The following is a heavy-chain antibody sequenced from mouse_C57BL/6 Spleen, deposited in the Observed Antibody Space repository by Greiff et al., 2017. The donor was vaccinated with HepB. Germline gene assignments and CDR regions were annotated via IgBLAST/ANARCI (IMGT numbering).Heavy chain of an antibody. D-gene: IGHD2-4*01. CDR3: ARGKDDYYYFDY. J-gene: IGHJ2*01. CDR1: GYAFSSYW. V-gene: IGHV1-80*01. CDR2: IYPGDGDT. Sequence: VQLQQSGAELVKPGASVKISCKASGYAFSSYWMNWVKQRPGKGLEWIGQIYPGDGDTNYNGKFKGKATLTADKSSSTAYMQLSSLTSEDSAVYFCARGKDDYYYFDYWGQGTTLTVSS.